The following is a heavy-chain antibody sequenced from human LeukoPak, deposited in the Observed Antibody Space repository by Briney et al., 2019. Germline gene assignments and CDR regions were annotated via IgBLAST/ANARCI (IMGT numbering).Heavy chain of an antibody. J-gene: IGHJ6*03. V-gene: IGHV1-2*02. CDR3: ARSGYCSSTSCYYYYMDV. Sequence: ASVKVSCKASGYTFTGYYMHWVRQAPGQGLEWMGWINPNSGGTNYAQKFQGRVTMTRDTSISTAYMELSRLRSDDTAVCYCARSGYCSSTSCYYYYMDVWGKGTTVTVSS. CDR1: GYTFTGYY. CDR2: INPNSGGT. D-gene: IGHD2-2*01.